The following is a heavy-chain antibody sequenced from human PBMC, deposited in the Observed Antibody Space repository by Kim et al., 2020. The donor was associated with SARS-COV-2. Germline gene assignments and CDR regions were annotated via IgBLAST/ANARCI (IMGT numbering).Heavy chain of an antibody. CDR1: GGSISSSSYY. CDR3: ARVRRGSYREYYFDY. CDR2: IYYSGST. Sequence: SETLSLTCTVSGGSISSSSYYWGWIRQPPGMGLEWIGSIYYSGSTYYNPSLKSRVTISVDTSKNQFSLKLSSVTAADTAVYYCARVRRGSYREYYFDYWGQGTLVTVSS. J-gene: IGHJ4*02. D-gene: IGHD1-26*01. V-gene: IGHV4-39*07.